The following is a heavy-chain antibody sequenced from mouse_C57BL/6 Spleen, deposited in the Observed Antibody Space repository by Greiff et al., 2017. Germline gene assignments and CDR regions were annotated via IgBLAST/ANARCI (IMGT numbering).Heavy chain of an antibody. D-gene: IGHD2-3*01. CDR1: GYSFTGYY. CDR3: ARRGNDGYLGYFDV. V-gene: IGHV1-42*01. Sequence: EVQLQESGPELVKPGASVKISCKASGYSFTGYYMNWVKQSPEKSLEWIGEINPSTGGTTYNQKFKAKATLTVDKSSSTAYMQLKSLTSEDSAVYYCARRGNDGYLGYFDVWGTGTTVTVAS. CDR2: INPSTGGT. J-gene: IGHJ1*03.